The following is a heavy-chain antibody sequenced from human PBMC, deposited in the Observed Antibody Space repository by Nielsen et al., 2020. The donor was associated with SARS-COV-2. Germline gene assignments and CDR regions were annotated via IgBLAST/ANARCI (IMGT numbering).Heavy chain of an antibody. D-gene: IGHD3-16*02. Sequence: GGSLRLSCAASGFTFSSYGMHWVRQAPGKGLEWVAVISYDGSNKYYADSVKGRFTISRDNSKNTLYLQMNSLRAEDTAVYYCAKDLWLGELSLSTDFDYWGQGTLVTVSS. CDR2: ISYDGSNK. CDR3: AKDLWLGELSLSTDFDY. CDR1: GFTFSSYG. J-gene: IGHJ4*02. V-gene: IGHV3-30*18.